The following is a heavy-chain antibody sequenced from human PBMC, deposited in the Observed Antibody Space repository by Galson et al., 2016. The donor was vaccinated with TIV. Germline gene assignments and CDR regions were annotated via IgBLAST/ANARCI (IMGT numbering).Heavy chain of an antibody. V-gene: IGHV3-30-3*01. J-gene: IGHJ4*02. D-gene: IGHD1-1*01. CDR1: GFTFSYYP. CDR2: ISYDGSNI. CDR3: AKEVQRRLPY. Sequence: SLRLSCADPGFTFSYYPMHWVRQAPAKGLEWAAVISYDGSNINYADSVKGRFTISRDNSKNTLYLQMNTLRTDDTAVYYCAKEVQRRLPYWGQGTLATVSS.